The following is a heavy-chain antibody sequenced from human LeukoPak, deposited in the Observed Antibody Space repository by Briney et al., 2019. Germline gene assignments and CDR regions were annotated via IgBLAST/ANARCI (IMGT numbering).Heavy chain of an antibody. D-gene: IGHD3-22*01. Sequence: GGSLRLSCAASGFTLSSYGIHWVRQAPGKGLERVAVIWYDGSKKYYGDSVKGRFTISRDNSKNTLHLQMNSLRVEDTAVYYCARDIGDSGFFLDYWGQGTLVTVSS. CDR3: ARDIGDSGFFLDY. J-gene: IGHJ4*02. CDR2: IWYDGSKK. CDR1: GFTLSSYG. V-gene: IGHV3-33*01.